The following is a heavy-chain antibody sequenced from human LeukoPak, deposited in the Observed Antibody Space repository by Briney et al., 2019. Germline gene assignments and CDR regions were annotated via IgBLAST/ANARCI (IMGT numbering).Heavy chain of an antibody. CDR3: ARAGPFAFDY. J-gene: IGHJ4*02. D-gene: IGHD2-21*01. CDR1: GLIFSSYG. V-gene: IGHV3-48*03. CDR2: ISSSGTTI. Sequence: GGSLRLSCAASGLIFSSYGVHWVRQAPAKRLEGVSSISSSGTTIYYADSVKGRFTIARDNAKNSLYLQMNSLRAEDTAVYYSARAGPFAFDYWGQGTLVTVSS.